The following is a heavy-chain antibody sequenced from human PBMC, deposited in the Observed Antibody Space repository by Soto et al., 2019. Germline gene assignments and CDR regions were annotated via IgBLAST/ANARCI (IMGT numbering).Heavy chain of an antibody. CDR3: ARECIGGGDCPRRSFDY. D-gene: IGHD2-21*02. J-gene: IGHJ4*02. CDR1: GFTFSGYE. Sequence: GGSLRLSCAASGFTFSGYEMNWVRQAPGKGLEWVSYISSNGAATYHADSVKGRFAISRDNAKNTLYLQVDSLRAEDTAVYYCARECIGGGDCPRRSFDYWGQGTLVTVSS. CDR2: ISSNGAAT. V-gene: IGHV3-48*03.